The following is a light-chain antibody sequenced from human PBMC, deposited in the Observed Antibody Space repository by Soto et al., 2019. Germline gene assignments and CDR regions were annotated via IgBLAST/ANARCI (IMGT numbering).Light chain of an antibody. CDR1: SSNIGSNT. J-gene: IGLJ1*01. V-gene: IGLV1-44*01. Sequence: QSVLTQPPSASGTPGQRVTISCSGSSSNIGSNTVNWYQQLPGTAPKLLIYNNTQRPSGVPDRFSGSKSGNSASLAISGLQSEDEADYYCAAWDDSLNGLVFGTGTKLTVL. CDR3: AAWDDSLNGLV. CDR2: NNT.